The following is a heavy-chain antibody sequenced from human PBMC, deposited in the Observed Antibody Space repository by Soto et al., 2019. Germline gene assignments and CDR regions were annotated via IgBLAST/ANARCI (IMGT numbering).Heavy chain of an antibody. J-gene: IGHJ4*02. CDR1: AFTFTTSA. Sequence: QMQLVQSGPEVKKPGTSVKVSCRASAFTFTTSAVQWVRQARGQRLEWIGWIVVGSGDTNYAQKCHQRVTFSRDMSTATLYMELSSLRSAATAVYYCAADGGGWGQGTLLTVSS. V-gene: IGHV1-58*01. D-gene: IGHD2-15*01. CDR3: AADGGG. CDR2: IVVGSGDT.